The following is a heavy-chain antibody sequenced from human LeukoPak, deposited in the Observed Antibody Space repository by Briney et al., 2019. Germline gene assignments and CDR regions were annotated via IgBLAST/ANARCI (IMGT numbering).Heavy chain of an antibody. CDR3: ARYQDYCIDD. CDR2: IGSSSSPI. V-gene: IGHV3-48*01. D-gene: IGHD2/OR15-2a*01. Sequence: AGGSLRLSGASSGFTFSAYSRNWVRQAPEKGLEWVSYIGSSSSPIYYADSVKGRFTISRDNAKNSLYLQMDSLRAEDTAVYYCARYQDYCIDDWGKGTLVTVSS. J-gene: IGHJ4*03. CDR1: GFTFSAYS.